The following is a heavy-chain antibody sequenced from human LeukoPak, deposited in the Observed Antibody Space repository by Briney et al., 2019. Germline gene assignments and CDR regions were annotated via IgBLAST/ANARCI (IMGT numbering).Heavy chain of an antibody. V-gene: IGHV3-23*01. CDR3: AELGITMIGGV. CDR2: ISGSGGST. J-gene: IGHJ6*04. Sequence: PGGSLRLSCAASGFTLRSNWMSWVRQAPGKGLEWVSAISGSGGSTYYADSVKGRFTISRDNAKNSLYLQMNSLRAEDTAVYYCAELGITMIGGVWGKGTTVTISS. CDR1: GFTLRSNW. D-gene: IGHD3-10*02.